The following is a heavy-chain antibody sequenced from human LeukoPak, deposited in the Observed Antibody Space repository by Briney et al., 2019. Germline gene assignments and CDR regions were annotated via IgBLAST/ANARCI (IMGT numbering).Heavy chain of an antibody. D-gene: IGHD4-11*01. J-gene: IGHJ4*02. Sequence: PGGSLRLSCAASGFSFSNYAMSWVRQAPGKGLDWVSGIIGTGVPTYYADSVKGRFTISRDDSKNTVYLQMNSLRAEDTAVYFCAKHDNSAWLTYWGQGALVTVSS. CDR2: IIGTGVPT. CDR3: AKHDNSAWLTY. CDR1: GFSFSNYA. V-gene: IGHV3-23*01.